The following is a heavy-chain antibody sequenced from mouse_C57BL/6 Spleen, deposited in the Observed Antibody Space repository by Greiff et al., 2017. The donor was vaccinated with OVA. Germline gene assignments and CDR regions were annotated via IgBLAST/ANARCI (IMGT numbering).Heavy chain of an antibody. CDR1: GYTFTDYY. J-gene: IGHJ1*03. Sequence: EVQLQESGPVLVKPGASVKMSCKASGYTFTDYYMNWVKQSHGKSLEWIGVINPYNGGTSYNQKFKGKATLTVDKSSSTAYMELNSLTSEDSAVYYCARGISQGGFDVWGTGTTVTVSS. V-gene: IGHV1-19*01. CDR2: INPYNGGT. CDR3: ARGISQGGFDV.